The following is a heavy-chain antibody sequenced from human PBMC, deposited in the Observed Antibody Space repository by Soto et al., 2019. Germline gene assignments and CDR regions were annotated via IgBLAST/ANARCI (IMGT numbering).Heavy chain of an antibody. Sequence: QVQLVQSGAEVKKPGSSVKVSCTASGGTFNSYPLNWVRQAPGQRLEWGGRVNPVGGMSSSASKFQGRVTITPDKPTSKAYMHLTGRRSEDTEVYYWATSYGSGSTHFDSWGQGTLVTVSS. D-gene: IGHD3-10*01. J-gene: IGHJ4*02. CDR3: ATSYGSGSTHFDS. CDR2: VNPVGGMS. V-gene: IGHV1-69*02. CDR1: GGTFNSYP.